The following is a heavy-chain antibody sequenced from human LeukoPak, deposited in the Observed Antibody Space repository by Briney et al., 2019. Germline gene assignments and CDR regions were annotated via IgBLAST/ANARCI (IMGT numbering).Heavy chain of an antibody. J-gene: IGHJ3*02. CDR2: ISSNGGST. Sequence: PGGSLRLSCSAPGFTFSSYAMHWVRQAPGKGLEYVSAISSNGGSTYYADSVKGRFTISRDNSKNTLYLQMSSLRAEDTAVYYCVKDRNVLLWFGELPGAFDIWGQGTMVTVSS. V-gene: IGHV3-64D*06. CDR3: VKDRNVLLWFGELPGAFDI. D-gene: IGHD3-10*01. CDR1: GFTFSSYA.